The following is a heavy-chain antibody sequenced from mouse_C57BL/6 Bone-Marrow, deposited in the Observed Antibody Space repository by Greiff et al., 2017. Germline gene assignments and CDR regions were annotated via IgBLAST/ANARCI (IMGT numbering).Heavy chain of an antibody. J-gene: IGHJ2*01. Sequence: QVQLQQSGAELVRPGTSVKVSCKASGYAFTNYLIEWVKQRPGQGLEWIGVINPGSGGTNYNEKFKGKATLTADKSSSTAYMQLSSLISEDSAVYFCARSRLLRLDYWGQGTTLTVSS. D-gene: IGHD2-3*01. CDR3: ARSRLLRLDY. V-gene: IGHV1-54*01. CDR1: GYAFTNYL. CDR2: INPGSGGT.